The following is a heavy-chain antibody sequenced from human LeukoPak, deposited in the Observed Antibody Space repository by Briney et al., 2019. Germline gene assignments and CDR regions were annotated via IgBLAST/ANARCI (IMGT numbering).Heavy chain of an antibody. CDR3: ASVLDY. V-gene: IGHV3-30*04. CDR1: GFTFSSFA. CDR2: IAYDGSDK. J-gene: IGHJ4*02. Sequence: PGRSLRLSCAASGFTFSSFAMHWVRQAPGKGLEWVAVIAYDGSDKYYADSVRGRFTISRDNSKNTVYPQMNNLKTEDTAVYYCASVLDYWGQGILVTVSS.